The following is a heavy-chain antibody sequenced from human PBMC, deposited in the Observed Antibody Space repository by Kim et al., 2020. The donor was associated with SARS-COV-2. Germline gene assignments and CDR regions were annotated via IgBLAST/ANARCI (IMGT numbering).Heavy chain of an antibody. CDR1: GFIFNTYG. CDR3: AKMKTIVYFDH. J-gene: IGHJ4*02. D-gene: IGHD3-10*01. Sequence: GGSLRLSCAASGFIFNTYGMHWVRQAPGKGLEWVAVISFDGSNQHYADSVKGRFSISRDNSQNTVYLQMNSLRPEDTAIYYCAKMKTIVYFDHWGQGTLVTVSA. V-gene: IGHV3-30*18. CDR2: ISFDGSNQ.